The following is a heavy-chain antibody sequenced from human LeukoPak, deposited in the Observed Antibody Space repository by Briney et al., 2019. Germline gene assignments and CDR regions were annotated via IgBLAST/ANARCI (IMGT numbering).Heavy chain of an antibody. Sequence: GGSLRLSCAASGFTFSSYGMHWVRQAPGKGLEWVAVILSDGSKEFYTDSVKGRFTISRDNSKSTLYLQMNSLRVEDTAIYYCARGSGSYPKYSFDHWGQGALVTVSS. V-gene: IGHV3-33*01. CDR1: GFTFSSYG. CDR3: ARGSGSYPKYSFDH. CDR2: ILSDGSKE. D-gene: IGHD3-10*01. J-gene: IGHJ4*02.